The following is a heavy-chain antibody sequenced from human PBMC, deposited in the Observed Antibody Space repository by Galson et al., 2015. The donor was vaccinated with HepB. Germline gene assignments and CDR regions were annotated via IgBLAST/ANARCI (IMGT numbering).Heavy chain of an antibody. CDR3: SRSLDF. V-gene: IGHV3-7*01. CDR1: GFTFSSYG. J-gene: IGHJ4*02. Sequence: SLRLSCAASGFTFSSYGMHWVRQAPGKGLEWVANINQDGNEIYYVDSVKGRFTISRDNARNSLYLQLNSLRAEDTAVYYCSRSLDFWGQGTLVTVSS. CDR2: INQDGNEI.